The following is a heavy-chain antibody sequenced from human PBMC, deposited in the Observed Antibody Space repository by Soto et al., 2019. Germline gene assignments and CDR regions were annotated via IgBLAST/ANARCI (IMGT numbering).Heavy chain of an antibody. CDR3: ARDGVNYYGSGSYSNALDV. D-gene: IGHD3-10*01. CDR2: INAGNGNT. J-gene: IGHJ6*01. Sequence: GSVKESFKASGYTFTSYAMHLVRQAPGQRLEWMGWINAGNGNTKYSQKFQGRVTITRDTSASTAYMELSSLRSEDTAVYYCARDGVNYYGSGSYSNALDVWGQGTTVTVSS. CDR1: GYTFTSYA. V-gene: IGHV1-3*01.